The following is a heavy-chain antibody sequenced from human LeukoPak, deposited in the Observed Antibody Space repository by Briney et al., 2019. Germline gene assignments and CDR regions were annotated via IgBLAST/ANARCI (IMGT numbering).Heavy chain of an antibody. D-gene: IGHD4-17*01. CDR2: ISSSGSTI. V-gene: IGHV3-11*04. CDR3: ARRYGVYVWTFDP. J-gene: IGHJ5*02. Sequence: PGGSLRLSCAASGFTFSDYYMSWLRQAPGKGLEWVSYISSSGSTIYYADSVKGRFTISRDNAKNSLYLQMNSLRAEDTAVYYCARRYGVYVWTFDPWGQGTLVTVSS. CDR1: GFTFSDYY.